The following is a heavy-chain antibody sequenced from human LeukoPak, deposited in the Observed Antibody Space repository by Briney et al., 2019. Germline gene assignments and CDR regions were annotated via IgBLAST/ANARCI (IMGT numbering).Heavy chain of an antibody. CDR2: IKSKTDGGTT. D-gene: IGHD6-13*01. CDR1: GFTFSNAW. J-gene: IGHJ4*02. Sequence: GGSLRLSCAASGFTFSNAWMSWVRQAPGKGLEWVGRIKSKTDGGTTDYAAPVNGRFTISRDDSKNTLYLQMNSLKTEDTAVYYCTTWFLGYSSSWYQFDYWGQGTLVTVSS. V-gene: IGHV3-15*01. CDR3: TTWFLGYSSSWYQFDY.